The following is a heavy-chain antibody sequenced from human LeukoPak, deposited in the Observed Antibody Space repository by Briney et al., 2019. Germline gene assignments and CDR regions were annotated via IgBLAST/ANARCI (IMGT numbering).Heavy chain of an antibody. J-gene: IGHJ4*02. Sequence: GGSLRLSCAASGFTLSDYYMSWIRQAPGKGLEWVSYISSSGSTIYYADSVKGRFTISRDNAKNSLYLQMNSLRAEDTAVYYCARDLKDVVVTATGDFDYWGQGTLVTVSS. D-gene: IGHD2-21*02. V-gene: IGHV3-11*01. CDR3: ARDLKDVVVTATGDFDY. CDR1: GFTLSDYY. CDR2: ISSSGSTI.